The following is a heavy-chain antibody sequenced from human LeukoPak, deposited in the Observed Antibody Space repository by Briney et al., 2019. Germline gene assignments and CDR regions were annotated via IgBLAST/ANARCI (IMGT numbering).Heavy chain of an antibody. CDR2: INHSGST. CDR1: GGSFSGYY. V-gene: IGHV4-34*01. D-gene: IGHD2-15*01. CDR3: ARGQGGGGSCYSCLGFDY. J-gene: IGHJ4*02. Sequence: SETLSLTCAVYGGSFSGYYWSWIRQPPGKGLEWIGEINHSGSTNYNPSLKSRVTISVDTSKNQFSLKLSSVTAADTAVYYCARGQGGGGSCYSCLGFDYWGQGTLVTASS.